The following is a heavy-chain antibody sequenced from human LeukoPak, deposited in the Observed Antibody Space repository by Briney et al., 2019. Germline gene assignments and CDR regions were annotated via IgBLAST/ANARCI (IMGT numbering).Heavy chain of an antibody. V-gene: IGHV3-74*03. CDR1: GFRFSDYW. CDR3: ARAVPSAGAVFAL. Sequence: GGSLRLSCAASGFRFSDYWMHWVRQAPGKGLVWVSRISSDGSITTHADSVKGRFTISRDNAKNTLYLQMNSLKADDTAVYYCARAVPSAGAVFALWGQGTMVTVSS. D-gene: IGHD2-15*01. CDR2: ISSDGSIT. J-gene: IGHJ3*01.